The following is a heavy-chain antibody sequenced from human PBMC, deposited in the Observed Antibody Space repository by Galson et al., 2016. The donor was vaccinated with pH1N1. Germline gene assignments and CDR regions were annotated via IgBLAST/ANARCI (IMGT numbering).Heavy chain of an antibody. CDR3: ARGVWFGELGAWFDP. CDR1: GVSISSGGYY. D-gene: IGHD3-10*01. Sequence: TLSLTCTVSGVSISSGGYYWSWIRQHPGKGLEWIGYIYYSGSTYYNPSLKSRVTISVDTSKNQFPLKLSSVTAADTAVYYCARGVWFGELGAWFDPWGQGTLVTVSS. CDR2: IYYSGST. J-gene: IGHJ5*02. V-gene: IGHV4-31*03.